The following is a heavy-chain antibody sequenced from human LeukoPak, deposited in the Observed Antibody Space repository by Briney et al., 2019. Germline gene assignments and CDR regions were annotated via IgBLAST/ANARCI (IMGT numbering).Heavy chain of an antibody. CDR2: IYSGGST. CDR1: GFTVSRYY. V-gene: IGHV3-66*01. CDR3: ARTLRVELYYFDS. Sequence: PGGSLRLSCTTSGFTVSRYYMSWVRQAPGKGLEWVSVIYSGGSTYYADSVKGRFTISRDNSKNTLYLQMNSLRAEDTAVYYCARTLRVELYYFDSWGQGTLVTVSS. D-gene: IGHD1-26*01. J-gene: IGHJ4*02.